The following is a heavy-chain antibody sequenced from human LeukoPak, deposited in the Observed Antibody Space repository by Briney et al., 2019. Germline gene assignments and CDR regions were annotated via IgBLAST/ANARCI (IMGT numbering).Heavy chain of an antibody. Sequence: AGVSLRLSRAASGFTFSNAWMSWVRQAPGKGLEWVGRIKSKTDGGTTDYAAPVKGRFTISRDDSKNTLYLQMNSLKTEDTAVYYCTTILTVTSDYWGQGTLVTVSS. CDR2: IKSKTDGGTT. J-gene: IGHJ4*02. V-gene: IGHV3-15*01. CDR3: TTILTVTSDY. CDR1: GFTFSNAW. D-gene: IGHD4-17*01.